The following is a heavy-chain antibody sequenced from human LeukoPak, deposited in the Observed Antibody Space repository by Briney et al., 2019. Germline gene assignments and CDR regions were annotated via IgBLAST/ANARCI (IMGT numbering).Heavy chain of an antibody. J-gene: IGHJ5*02. D-gene: IGHD4-17*01. CDR2: IHTSGST. Sequence: SETLSLTCTVSGGSISNYYWSWIRQPAGKGLEWIGRIHTSGSTNYNPSLKSRVTMSVDTSKNQFSLKLSSVTAADTAVYYCARTLRDYGDYPTNWFDPWGQGTLVTVSS. CDR1: GGSISNYY. V-gene: IGHV4-4*07. CDR3: ARTLRDYGDYPTNWFDP.